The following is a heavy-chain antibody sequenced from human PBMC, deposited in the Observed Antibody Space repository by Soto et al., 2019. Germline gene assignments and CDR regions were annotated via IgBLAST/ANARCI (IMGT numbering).Heavy chain of an antibody. CDR1: GYSFASHW. V-gene: IGHV5-51*01. CDR2: IYPGDSDT. Sequence: GESLKISCKGSGYSFASHWVAWVRQMPEKGLEWIGTIYPGDSDTKYSSAFRGHVTISADTSVSTAYLQWRSLEATDSAIYYCARYSGSYWHYLDFWGQGTLVTAS. CDR3: ARYSGSYWHYLDF. J-gene: IGHJ4*02. D-gene: IGHD1-26*01.